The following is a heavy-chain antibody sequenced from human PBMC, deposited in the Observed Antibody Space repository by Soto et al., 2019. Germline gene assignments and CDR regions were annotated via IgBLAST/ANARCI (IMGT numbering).Heavy chain of an antibody. J-gene: IGHJ4*02. CDR1: GFTFRTYG. CDR3: AKEAPGVCHFFDT. CDR2: ISDDGSQK. Sequence: PGGSLRLSCAASGFTFRTYGMHWVRQAPGKGLEWVAFISDDGSQKYYGDSVKGRFTISRDNSKNTLSLRMISLRTEDTSVYYYAKEAPGVCHFFDTWGQGTLVTVSS. V-gene: IGHV3-30*18. D-gene: IGHD3-10*01.